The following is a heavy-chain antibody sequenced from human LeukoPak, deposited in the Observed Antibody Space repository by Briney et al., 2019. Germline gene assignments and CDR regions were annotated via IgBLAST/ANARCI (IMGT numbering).Heavy chain of an antibody. V-gene: IGHV1-69*05. D-gene: IGHD3-10*01. CDR3: ARDGSGTYPGY. CDR2: IIPIFGTA. CDR1: GGTFSSYA. Sequence: SVKVSCKASGGTFSSYAISWVRQAPGQGLEWMGGIIPIFGTANYAQKFQGRVTITRDTSASTAYMELSSLRSEDMAVYYCARDGSGTYPGYWGQGTLVTVSS. J-gene: IGHJ4*02.